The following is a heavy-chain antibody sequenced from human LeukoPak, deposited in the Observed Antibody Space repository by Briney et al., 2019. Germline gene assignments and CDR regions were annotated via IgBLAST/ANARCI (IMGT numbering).Heavy chain of an antibody. CDR1: GFTFSSYS. CDR2: ISSSSSYI. D-gene: IGHD3-10*01. V-gene: IGHV3-21*01. CDR3: ASSYVVRGVFDY. J-gene: IGHJ4*02. Sequence: GGSLRLSCAASGFTFSSYSMNWVRQAPGKGLEWVSSISSSSSYIYYADSVKGRFTISRDNAKNSLYLQMNSLRAEDTAVYYCASSYVVRGVFDYWGQGTLVTVSS.